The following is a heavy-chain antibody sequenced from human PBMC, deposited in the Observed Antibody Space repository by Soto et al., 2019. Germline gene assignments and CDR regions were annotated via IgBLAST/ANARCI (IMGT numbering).Heavy chain of an antibody. Sequence: TSETLSLTCTVSGGSISSYYWSWIRQPPGKGLEWIGYIYYSGSTNYNPSLKSRVTISVDTSKNQFSLKLSSVTAADTAVYYCARHVYDFWSGYLLFDYWGQGTLVTVSS. D-gene: IGHD3-3*01. J-gene: IGHJ4*02. CDR2: IYYSGST. CDR3: ARHVYDFWSGYLLFDY. V-gene: IGHV4-59*08. CDR1: GGSISSYY.